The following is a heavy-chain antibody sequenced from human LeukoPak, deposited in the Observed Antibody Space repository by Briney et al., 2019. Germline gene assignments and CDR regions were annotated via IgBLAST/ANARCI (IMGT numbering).Heavy chain of an antibody. D-gene: IGHD3-22*01. V-gene: IGHV1-46*01. CDR1: GYTFINYY. J-gene: IGHJ5*02. Sequence: ASVKVSCKASGYTFINYYMHWVRQAPGQGLEWMGIINPSGGSTSYAQKFQGRVTMTRDTSTSTVYMELSSLRSEDTAVYYCARDLAPSYYYDSSEGGNWFDPWGQGTLVTVSS. CDR2: INPSGGST. CDR3: ARDLAPSYYYDSSEGGNWFDP.